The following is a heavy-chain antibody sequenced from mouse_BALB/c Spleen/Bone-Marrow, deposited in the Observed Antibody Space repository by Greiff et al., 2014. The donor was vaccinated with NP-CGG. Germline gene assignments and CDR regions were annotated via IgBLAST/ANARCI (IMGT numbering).Heavy chain of an antibody. CDR2: INPGSGCT. CDR3: ARYDGYFDY. Sequence: VQLQQSGAELVRPGTSVKVSCKASGYAFTDYLMEWLKQRPGQGLEWIGVINPGSGCTNYNEKFKDKATLTADKSSSTAYMQLSSLTSDDSAVYFCARYDGYFDYWGQGTILTVSS. CDR1: GYAFTDYL. J-gene: IGHJ2*01. D-gene: IGHD2-3*01. V-gene: IGHV1-54*01.